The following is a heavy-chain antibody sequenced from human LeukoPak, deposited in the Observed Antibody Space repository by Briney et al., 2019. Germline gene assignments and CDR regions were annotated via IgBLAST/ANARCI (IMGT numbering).Heavy chain of an antibody. CDR1: GFTFSSYA. CDR2: ISYDGSNK. D-gene: IGHD3-3*01. Sequence: PGGSLRLSCAASGFTFSSYAMHWVRQAPGKGLEWVAVISYDGSNKYYADSVKGRFTISRDNSENTLYLQMNSLRAEDTAVYYCARDNMGDFWSGYSGHYFDYWGQGTLVTVSS. CDR3: ARDNMGDFWSGYSGHYFDY. J-gene: IGHJ4*02. V-gene: IGHV3-30*01.